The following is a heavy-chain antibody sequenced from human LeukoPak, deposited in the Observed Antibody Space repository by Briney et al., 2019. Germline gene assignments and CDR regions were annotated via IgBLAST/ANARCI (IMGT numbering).Heavy chain of an antibody. D-gene: IGHD2-2*02. J-gene: IGHJ6*03. CDR3: ARGCGDTSCSTDYYYTHV. Sequence: ASVKVSCKASEYTFTGYYIQWVRQAPGQGLEWMGWINPNSGGTTYAQKFQGRVTMTRDTSISTAYMEVSRLRSDDTAVYYCARGCGDTSCSTDYYYTHVWGKGTTVTVSS. V-gene: IGHV1-2*02. CDR2: INPNSGGT. CDR1: EYTFTGYY.